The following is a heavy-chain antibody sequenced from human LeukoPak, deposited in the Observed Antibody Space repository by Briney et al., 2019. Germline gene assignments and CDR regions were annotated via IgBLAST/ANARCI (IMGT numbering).Heavy chain of an antibody. V-gene: IGHV3-30*02. CDR2: IRYDGSDR. CDR1: EFTFSSYG. D-gene: IGHD6-13*01. CDR3: AKERYSSSSLFAVTPFDY. Sequence: QSGGSLRLSCVASEFTFSSYGMHWVRQAPGKGLEWVAYIRYDGSDRYYADSVKGRFTISRDNSKNTLYLQMNSLRVEDTAVYYCAKERYSSSSLFAVTPFDYWGQGTLVTVSS. J-gene: IGHJ4*02.